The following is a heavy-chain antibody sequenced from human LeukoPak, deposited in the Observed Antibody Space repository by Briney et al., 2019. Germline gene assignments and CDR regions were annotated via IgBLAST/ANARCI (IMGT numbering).Heavy chain of an antibody. Sequence: GGALRLSCAASGVTFSSYAMSWVRLAPGKGMEWVSAVSVSSGSTYYADSVKGRFTISRDNSKNTLYLQMNSLRAEDTAVYYCAKFLPTHIVVANYYFDYWGQGTLVTVSS. D-gene: IGHD2-21*01. CDR3: AKFLPTHIVVANYYFDY. J-gene: IGHJ4*02. CDR1: GVTFSSYA. CDR2: VSVSSGST. V-gene: IGHV3-23*01.